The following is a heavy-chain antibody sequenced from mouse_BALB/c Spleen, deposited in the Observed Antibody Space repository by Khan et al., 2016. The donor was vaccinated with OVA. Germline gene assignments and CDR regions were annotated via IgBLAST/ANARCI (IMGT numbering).Heavy chain of an antibody. Sequence: QVRLQQSGTELARPGASVKLSCKASGYTFTSYWMQRVKQRPGQGLEWIGAIYPGDGNTRYTQKFKGKATLTADKSSSTAYMQLSSLASEDSAVYFCVRGGITTGYFDYWGQGTTLTVSS. CDR2: IYPGDGNT. V-gene: IGHV1-87*01. D-gene: IGHD1-1*01. CDR3: VRGGITTGYFDY. J-gene: IGHJ2*01. CDR1: GYTFTSYW.